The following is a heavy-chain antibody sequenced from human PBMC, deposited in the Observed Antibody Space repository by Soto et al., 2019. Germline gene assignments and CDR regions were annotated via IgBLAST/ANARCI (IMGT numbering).Heavy chain of an antibody. CDR3: ARDYRLRYYYDSSGYYHMDNWFDP. D-gene: IGHD3-22*01. CDR2: ISYDGSNK. CDR1: GFTFSSYA. V-gene: IGHV3-30-3*01. Sequence: GGSLRLSCAASGFTFSSYAMHWVRQAPGKGLEWVAVISYDGSNKYYADSVKGRFTISRDNSKNTLYLQMNSLRAEDTAVYYCARDYRLRYYYDSSGYYHMDNWFDPWGQGTLVTVSS. J-gene: IGHJ5*02.